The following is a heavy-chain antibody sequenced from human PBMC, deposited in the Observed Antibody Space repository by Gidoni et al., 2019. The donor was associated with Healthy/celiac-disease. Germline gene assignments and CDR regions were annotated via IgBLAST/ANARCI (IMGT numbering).Heavy chain of an antibody. CDR3: ASRDSSGRPFDP. Sequence: EVQLVESGGGLGKPGGSLRLSCAAAGFTFSSYSMNWVRQAPGKGLEWVSSISSSSSYIYYADSVKGRFTISRDNAKNSLYLQMNSLRAEDTAVYYCASRDSSGRPFDPWGQGTLVTVSS. D-gene: IGHD6-19*01. V-gene: IGHV3-21*01. CDR2: ISSSSSYI. CDR1: GFTFSSYS. J-gene: IGHJ5*02.